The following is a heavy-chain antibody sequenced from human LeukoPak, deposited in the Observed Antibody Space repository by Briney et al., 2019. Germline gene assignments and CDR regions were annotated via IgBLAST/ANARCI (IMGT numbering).Heavy chain of an antibody. J-gene: IGHJ6*04. CDR3: ARAGYCSGGSCRINYYYGMDV. D-gene: IGHD2-15*01. V-gene: IGHV3-53*01. CDR1: GFTVSSNY. CDR2: IYSGGST. Sequence: GGSLRLSCAASGFTVSSNYMSWVRQAPGKGLEWVLVIYSGGSTYYADSVKGRFTISRDNSKNTLYLQMNSLRAEDTAVYYCARAGYCSGGSCRINYYYGMDVWGKGTTVTVSS.